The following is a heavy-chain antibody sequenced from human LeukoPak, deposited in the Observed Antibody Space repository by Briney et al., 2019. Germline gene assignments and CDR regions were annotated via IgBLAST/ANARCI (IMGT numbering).Heavy chain of an antibody. J-gene: IGHJ5*02. V-gene: IGHV4-59*01. D-gene: IGHD3-22*01. CDR1: GGSISSYY. Sequence: KASETLSLTCTVSGGSISSYYWSWIRQPPGKGLVWIGYIYYSGSTNYNPSLKSRVTISVDTSKNQFSLKLSSVTAADTAVYYCAREDDSSGYYPWGQGTLVTVSS. CDR2: IYYSGST. CDR3: AREDDSSGYYP.